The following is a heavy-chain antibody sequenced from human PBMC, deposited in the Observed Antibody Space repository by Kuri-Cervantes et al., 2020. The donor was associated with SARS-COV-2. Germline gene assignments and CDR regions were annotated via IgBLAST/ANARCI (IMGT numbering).Heavy chain of an antibody. CDR2: IYYSGST. J-gene: IGHJ4*02. D-gene: IGHD2-2*01. CDR1: GGSISSSSYY. V-gene: IGHV4-39*01. Sequence: SETLSLTCTVSGGSISSSSYYWGWIRQPPGKGLEWIGSIYYSGSTYYNPSLKSRVTISVDTSKNQFSLKLSSVTAADTAVYYCASEFEPRYCSSTSCYPYYFDYWGQGTLVTVSS. CDR3: ASEFEPRYCSSTSCYPYYFDY.